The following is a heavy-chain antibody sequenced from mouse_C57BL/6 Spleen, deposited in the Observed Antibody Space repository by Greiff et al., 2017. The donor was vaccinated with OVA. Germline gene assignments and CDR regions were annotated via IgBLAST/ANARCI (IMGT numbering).Heavy chain of an antibody. D-gene: IGHD2-4*01. V-gene: IGHV5-17*01. J-gene: IGHJ4*01. CDR2: ISSGSSTI. CDR1: GFTFSDSG. Sequence: EVKLVESGGGLVKPGGSLKLSCAASGFTFSDSGMHWVRQAPEKGLEWVAYISSGSSTIYYADTVKGRFTISRDNAKNTLFLQMTSLRSEDTAMYYCARKELYYDWMDYWGQGTSVTVSS. CDR3: ARKELYYDWMDY.